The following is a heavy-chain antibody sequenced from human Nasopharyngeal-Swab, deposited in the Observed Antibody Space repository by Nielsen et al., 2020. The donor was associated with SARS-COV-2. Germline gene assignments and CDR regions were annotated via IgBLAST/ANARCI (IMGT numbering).Heavy chain of an antibody. CDR1: GGSISSYY. J-gene: IGHJ3*02. Sequence: SETLSLTCTVSGGSISSYYWSWIRQPAGKGLEWIGRIYTSGSTNYNPSLKSRVTISVDTSKNQFSLKLSSVTAADTAVYYCARDPGIVWSGDAFDIWGQGTMVTVSS. V-gene: IGHV4-4*07. CDR2: IYTSGST. CDR3: ARDPGIVWSGDAFDI. D-gene: IGHD2-21*01.